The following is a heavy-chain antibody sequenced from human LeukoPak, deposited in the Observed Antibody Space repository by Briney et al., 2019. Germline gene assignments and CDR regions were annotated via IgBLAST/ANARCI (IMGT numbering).Heavy chain of an antibody. V-gene: IGHV3-21*01. D-gene: IGHD1-26*01. CDR3: ARDALEVGPDGFDI. Sequence: PGGSLRLSCAASGFTFSSYSMNWVRQAPGKGLEWVSSISSGSSYIHYADSVKGRFTISRDNAKTSLYLQMNSLRAEDTAVYYCARDALEVGPDGFDIWGQGTMVTVSS. J-gene: IGHJ3*02. CDR2: ISSGSSYI. CDR1: GFTFSSYS.